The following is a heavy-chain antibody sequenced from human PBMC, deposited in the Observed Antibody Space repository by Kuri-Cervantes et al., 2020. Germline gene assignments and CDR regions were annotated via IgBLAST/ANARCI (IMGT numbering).Heavy chain of an antibody. V-gene: IGHV1-69*13. Sequence: SVKVSCKASGYTFTSYGISWVRQAPGQGLEWMGGIIPIFGTANYAQKFQGRVTITADESTSTAYMELSSLRSEDTAVYYCARGRGRFPIVVVPAAMAPTYYYGMDVWGQGTTVTVSS. J-gene: IGHJ6*02. D-gene: IGHD2-2*01. CDR1: GYTFTSYG. CDR3: ARGRGRFPIVVVPAAMAPTYYYGMDV. CDR2: IIPIFGTA.